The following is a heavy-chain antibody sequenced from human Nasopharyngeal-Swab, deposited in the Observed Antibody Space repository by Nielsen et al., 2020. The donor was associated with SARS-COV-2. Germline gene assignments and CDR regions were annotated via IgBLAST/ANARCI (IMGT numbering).Heavy chain of an antibody. D-gene: IGHD3-10*01. CDR2: FDPEDGET. V-gene: IGHV1-24*01. J-gene: IGHJ5*02. Sequence: ASVKVSCKVSGYTLTELSMHWVRQAPGKGLEWMGGFDPEDGETIYAQKFQGRVTMTRDTSISTAYMELSRLRSDDTAVYYCARSPTPMVQGERDWFDPWGQGTLVTVSS. CDR1: GYTLTELS. CDR3: ARSPTPMVQGERDWFDP.